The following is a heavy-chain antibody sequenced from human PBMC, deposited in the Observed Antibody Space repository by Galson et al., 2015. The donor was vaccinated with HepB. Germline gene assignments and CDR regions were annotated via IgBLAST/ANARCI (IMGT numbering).Heavy chain of an antibody. CDR2: INPSGGST. CDR3: ARDITPIVGATLPDY. D-gene: IGHD1-26*01. J-gene: IGHJ4*02. CDR1: GYTFTSYY. V-gene: IGHV1-46*01. Sequence: SCKASGYTFTSYYMHWVRQAPGQGLEWMGIINPSGGSTSYAQKFQGRVTMTRDTSTSTVYMELSSLRSEDTAVYYCARDITPIVGATLPDYWGQGTLVTVSS.